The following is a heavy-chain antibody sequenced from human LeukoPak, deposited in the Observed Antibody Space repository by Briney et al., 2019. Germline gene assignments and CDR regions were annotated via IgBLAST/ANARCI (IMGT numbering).Heavy chain of an antibody. J-gene: IGHJ4*02. CDR1: GFTFSSYG. CDR2: ISYDGSNK. CDR3: TKDLVLRYFDWAFDY. V-gene: IGHV3-30*18. D-gene: IGHD3-9*01. Sequence: GGSLRLSCAASGFTFSSYGMHWVRQAPGKGLEWVAVISYDGSNKYYADSVKGRFTISRDNSKNTLYLQMNSLRAEDTAVYYCTKDLVLRYFDWAFDYWGQGTLVTVSS.